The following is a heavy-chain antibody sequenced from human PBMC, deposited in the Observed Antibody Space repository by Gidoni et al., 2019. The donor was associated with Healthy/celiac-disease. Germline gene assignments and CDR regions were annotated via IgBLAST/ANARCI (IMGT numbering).Heavy chain of an antibody. CDR2: IKQDGSEK. CDR3: GVGSYAFDI. CDR1: GFTFSSYW. D-gene: IGHD1-26*01. V-gene: IGHV3-7*03. Sequence: EVQLVASGGGLVQPGGSLRLSCAASGFTFSSYWMSWVRQAPGKGLEWVANIKQDGSEKYYVDSVKGLFTISRDNAKNSLYLQMNSLRAEDTAVYYCGVGSYAFDIWGQGTMVTVSS. J-gene: IGHJ3*02.